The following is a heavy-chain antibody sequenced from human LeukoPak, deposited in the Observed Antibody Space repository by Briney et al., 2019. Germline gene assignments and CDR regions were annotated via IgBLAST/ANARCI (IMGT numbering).Heavy chain of an antibody. CDR3: ASVDCSGGTCLLDY. D-gene: IGHD2-15*01. Sequence: PSETLSLTCTVSGGSISSGGYYWNWIRQHPGKGLEWIGNINYSGSTCYNPSLKCRVSISVDTSKNQFSLRLTSVTAADTAVYYCASVDCSGGTCLLDYWGQGTLVTVSS. J-gene: IGHJ4*02. CDR2: INYSGST. CDR1: GGSISSGGYY. V-gene: IGHV4-31*03.